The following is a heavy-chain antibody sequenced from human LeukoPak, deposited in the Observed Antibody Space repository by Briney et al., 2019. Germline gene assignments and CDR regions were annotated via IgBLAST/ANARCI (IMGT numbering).Heavy chain of an antibody. CDR1: GGSISSYY. CDR3: ARHQRRITMIVVVPDDAFDI. J-gene: IGHJ3*02. V-gene: IGHV4-59*08. D-gene: IGHD3-22*01. CDR2: IYYSGST. Sequence: SETLSLTCAVSGGSISSYYWSWIRQPPGKGLEWIGYIYYSGSTNYNPSLKSRVTISVDTSKNQFSLKLSSVTAADTAVYYCARHQRRITMIVVVPDDAFDIWGQGTMVTVSS.